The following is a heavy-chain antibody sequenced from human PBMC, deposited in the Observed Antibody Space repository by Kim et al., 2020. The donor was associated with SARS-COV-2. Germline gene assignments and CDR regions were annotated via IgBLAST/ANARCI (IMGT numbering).Heavy chain of an antibody. CDR3: TTLLLSPYGMDV. V-gene: IGHV3-15*01. CDR1: GFTFSNAW. CDR2: IKSKTDGGTT. D-gene: IGHD3-10*01. Sequence: GGSLRLSCAASGFTFSNAWMSWVRQAPGKGLEWVGRIKSKTDGGTTDYSAPVKGRFTISRDDSKNTLYLQMNSLKNEDTAVYYCTTLLLSPYGMDVWGQGTTVTVSS. J-gene: IGHJ6*02.